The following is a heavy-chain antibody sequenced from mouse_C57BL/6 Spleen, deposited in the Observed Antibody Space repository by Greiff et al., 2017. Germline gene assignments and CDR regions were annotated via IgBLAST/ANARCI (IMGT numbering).Heavy chain of an antibody. Sequence: LQQPGAELVRPGSSVKLSCKASGYTFTSYWMHWVKQRPIQGLEWIGNIDPSDSETHYNQKFKDKATLTVDKSSSTAYMQLSSLTSEDSAVYYCARSDYMAADYGGQGTTLTVSS. CDR3: ARSDYMAADY. CDR1: GYTFTSYW. J-gene: IGHJ2*01. D-gene: IGHD2-12*01. CDR2: IDPSDSET. V-gene: IGHV1-52*01.